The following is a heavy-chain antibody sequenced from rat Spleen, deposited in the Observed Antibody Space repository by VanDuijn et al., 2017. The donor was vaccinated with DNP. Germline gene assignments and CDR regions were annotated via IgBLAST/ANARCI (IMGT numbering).Heavy chain of an antibody. CDR2: IIYDGSSV. J-gene: IGHJ4*01. Sequence: EVQLVESGGDLVQPGRSLKLSCVASGFTFSDYNMAWVRQAPKKGLEWVATIIYDGSSVYYGDSVKGRFTISRDNAKTTLYLQMDSLRSEDTATYYCSTQRSGYVMDAWGQGSSVTVSS. CDR1: GFTFSDYN. D-gene: IGHD4-3*01. CDR3: STQRSGYVMDA. V-gene: IGHV5S10*01.